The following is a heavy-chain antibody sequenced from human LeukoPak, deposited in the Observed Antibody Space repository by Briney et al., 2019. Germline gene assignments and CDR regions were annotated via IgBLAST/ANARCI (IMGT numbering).Heavy chain of an antibody. D-gene: IGHD6-19*01. J-gene: IGHJ4*02. CDR1: GGTFSSYA. V-gene: IGHV1-69*05. CDR2: IIPIFGTA. CDR3: ASTTLSIAVAGPYVY. Sequence: GASVKVSCKASGGTFSSYAISWVRQAPGQGLEWMGGIIPIFGTANYAQKFQGRVTITTDESTSTAYMELSSLRSEDTAVYYCASTTLSIAVAGPYVYWGQGTLVTVSS.